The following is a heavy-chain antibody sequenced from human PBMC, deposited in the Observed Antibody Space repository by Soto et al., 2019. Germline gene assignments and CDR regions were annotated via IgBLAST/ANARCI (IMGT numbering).Heavy chain of an antibody. Sequence: QVQLVESGGGVVQPGRSLRLSCAASGFTFSSYGMHWVRQAPGKGLEWVAVIWYDGSNKYYADSVKGRFTISRDNSKNTLYLQMNSLRAEDTAVYYCARSGLRHSLLYDYYGMDVWGQGTTVTVSS. CDR1: GFTFSSYG. CDR2: IWYDGSNK. V-gene: IGHV3-33*01. D-gene: IGHD3-10*01. CDR3: ARSGLRHSLLYDYYGMDV. J-gene: IGHJ6*02.